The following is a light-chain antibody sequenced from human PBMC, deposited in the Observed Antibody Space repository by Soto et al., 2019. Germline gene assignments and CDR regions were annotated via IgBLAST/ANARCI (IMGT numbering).Light chain of an antibody. J-gene: IGKJ1*01. V-gene: IGKV1-5*03. Sequence: DIQMTQSPSTLSASVGDRVTITCRASQRVDRWLAWYQQRPGKAPKALIYKASNLESGVAARCSGNGYGTDFPLTITSVQPGDMATYYCQQYTTHVTFGQGTMVEMK. CDR2: KAS. CDR1: QRVDRW. CDR3: QQYTTHVT.